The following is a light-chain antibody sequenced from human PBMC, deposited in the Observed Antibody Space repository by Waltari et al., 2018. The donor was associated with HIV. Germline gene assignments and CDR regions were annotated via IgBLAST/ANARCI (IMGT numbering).Light chain of an antibody. CDR1: QSISSY. CDR2: AAS. J-gene: IGKJ1*01. CDR3: QQSYRTPQP. Sequence: DIQMTQSPSYLSASVGGRVTITCRASQSISSYLNWYQQKPGKAPKLLIYAASSLQSGVPATFSGSGSGTDFTRTISSLQPEDFATYYCQQSYRTPQPVGQGTKGEIK. V-gene: IGKV1-39*01.